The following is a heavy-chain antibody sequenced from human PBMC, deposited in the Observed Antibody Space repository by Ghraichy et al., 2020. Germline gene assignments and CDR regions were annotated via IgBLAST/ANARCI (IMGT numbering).Heavy chain of an antibody. Sequence: GGSLRLSCADSGFTFSNFWMSWVRQAPGKGLEWVANINPDGSVRYYVDSVKGRFTISRDNAKNSVYLQMNSLRVEDTAVYYCAKAIAAADSKWGQGTLVTVSS. CDR3: AKAIAAADSK. J-gene: IGHJ4*02. V-gene: IGHV3-7*03. CDR1: GFTFSNFW. CDR2: INPDGSVR. D-gene: IGHD6-13*01.